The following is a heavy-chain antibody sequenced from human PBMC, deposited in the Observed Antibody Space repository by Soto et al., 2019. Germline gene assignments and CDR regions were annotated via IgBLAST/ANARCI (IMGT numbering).Heavy chain of an antibody. J-gene: IGHJ4*02. CDR3: AASRRYDILTGLYYFDY. CDR2: IVVGSGNT. CDR1: GFTFTSSA. V-gene: IGHV1-58*01. D-gene: IGHD3-9*01. Sequence: SVKVSCKASGFTFTSSAVQWVRQARGQRLEWIGWIVVGSGNTNYAQKFQGRVTITRDMSTSTAYMELSSLRSEDTAVYYYAASRRYDILTGLYYFDYWGQGTLVTVSS.